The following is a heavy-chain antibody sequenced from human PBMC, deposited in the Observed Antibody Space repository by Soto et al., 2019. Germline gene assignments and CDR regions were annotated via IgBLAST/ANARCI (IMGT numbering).Heavy chain of an antibody. D-gene: IGHD6-19*01. CDR1: GFTVSSNY. CDR3: ARVGSSGWRPYYFDY. V-gene: IGHV3-53*01. CDR2: IYSGGST. J-gene: IGHJ4*02. Sequence: GGSLRLSCAASGFTVSSNYMSWVRQAPGKGLEWVSVIYSGGSTYYADSVKGRFTISRDNSKNTLYLQMNSLRAEDTAVYYCARVGSSGWRPYYFDYWGQGTLVTVSS.